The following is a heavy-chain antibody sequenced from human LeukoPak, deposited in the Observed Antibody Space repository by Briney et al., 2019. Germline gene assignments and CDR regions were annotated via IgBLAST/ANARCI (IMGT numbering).Heavy chain of an antibody. D-gene: IGHD6-19*01. V-gene: IGHV3-23*01. CDR1: RFTFSSYA. CDR2: ISNTGGST. J-gene: IGHJ4*02. CDR3: AKATNAVAGTVY. Sequence: PGGSLRLSCAASRFTFSSYAMSWVRQAPGKGLEGVSTISNTGGSTYYADSVKGRFTISRDNSKNTLYLQMNSLRAEDTAVYYCAKATNAVAGTVYWGQGTLVTVSS.